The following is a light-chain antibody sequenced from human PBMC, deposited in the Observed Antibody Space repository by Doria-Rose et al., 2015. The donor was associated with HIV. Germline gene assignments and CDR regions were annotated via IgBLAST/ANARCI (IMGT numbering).Light chain of an antibody. J-gene: IGKJ1*01. Sequence: TQSPGTLSLSPGERATLSCRASQSFSSTYLAWYQQKPGQAPSLLIYDGSTMATGIPDRFSASGSGTDFTLTINRLEPEDFALYYCHQYGTSWTFGQGTKVE. CDR1: QSFSSTY. CDR3: HQYGTSWT. V-gene: IGKV3-20*01. CDR2: DGS.